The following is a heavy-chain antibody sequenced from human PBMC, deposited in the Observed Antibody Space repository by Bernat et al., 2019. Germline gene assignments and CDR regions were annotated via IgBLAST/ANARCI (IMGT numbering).Heavy chain of an antibody. CDR3: PRLFRSVPTNYWYFDL. CDR1: GGSFSGYY. CDR2: VTLSGST. D-gene: IGHD2-8*01. Sequence: QVHLQQWGAGLLKPSETLSLTCAVSGGSFSGYYWSWIRQPPGKGLEWIGEVTLSGSTNYNPSLESRVTLSVCTSQSQFSLRLTSVTAADTAVYYCPRLFRSVPTNYWYFDLWGRDTLVTVSS. V-gene: IGHV4-34*01. J-gene: IGHJ2*01.